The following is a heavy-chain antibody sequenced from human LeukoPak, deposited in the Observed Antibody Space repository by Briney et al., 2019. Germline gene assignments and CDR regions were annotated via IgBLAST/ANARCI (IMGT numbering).Heavy chain of an antibody. V-gene: IGHV1-69*01. CDR3: ARPELVAAAGTYYYYGMDV. J-gene: IGHJ6*02. CDR2: IIPISGTA. Sequence: SVKVSCKASGGTFSSYAISWVRQAPGQGLEWMGGIIPISGTANYAQKFQGRVTITADESTSTAYMELSSLRSEDTAVYYCARPELVAAAGTYYYYGMDVWGQGTTVTVSS. D-gene: IGHD6-13*01. CDR1: GGTFSSYA.